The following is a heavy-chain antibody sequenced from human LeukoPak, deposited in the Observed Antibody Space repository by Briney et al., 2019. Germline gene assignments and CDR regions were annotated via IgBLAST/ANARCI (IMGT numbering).Heavy chain of an antibody. Sequence: SQTLSLTCTVSGVSISSADNYWTWIRQPPEKGLEWIGYIYYSGSAYYNPSLKSRVNISLDTSKNQVSLKLTAADTAVYYCVRDKWVRAGSSWLHYGMDVWGQGTTVTVSS. J-gene: IGHJ6*02. CDR1: GVSISSADNY. V-gene: IGHV4-30-4*01. D-gene: IGHD6-13*01. CDR2: IYYSGSA. CDR3: VRDKWVRAGSSWLHYGMDV.